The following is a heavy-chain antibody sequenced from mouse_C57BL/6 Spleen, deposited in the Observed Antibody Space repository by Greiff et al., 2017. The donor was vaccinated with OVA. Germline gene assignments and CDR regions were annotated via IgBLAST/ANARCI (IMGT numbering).Heavy chain of an antibody. CDR2: IYPGDGDT. CDR3: ARWCYESWFAY. J-gene: IGHJ3*01. CDR1: GYAFSSYW. V-gene: IGHV1-82*01. D-gene: IGHD1-1*01. Sequence: QVQLKESGPELVKPGASVKISCKASGYAFSSYWMNWVKQRPGKGLEWIGRIYPGDGDTNYNGKFKGKATLTADKSYSTAYMQLSSLTSEDSAVYFCARWCYESWFAYWGQGTLVTVSA.